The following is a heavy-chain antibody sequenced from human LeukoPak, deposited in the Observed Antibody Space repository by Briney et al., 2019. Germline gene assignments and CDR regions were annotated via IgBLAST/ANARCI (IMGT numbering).Heavy chain of an antibody. V-gene: IGHV1-18*01. CDR1: GYTFTSYG. CDR3: AREYGSGSPNWFDP. J-gene: IGHJ5*02. Sequence: ASVKVSCKASGYTFTSYGISWVRQAPGQGLEWMGWVSAYNGNTNYAQKLQGGVTMTTDTSTSTAYMELRSLRSDDTAVYYCAREYGSGSPNWFDPWGQGTLVTVSS. D-gene: IGHD3-10*01. CDR2: VSAYNGNT.